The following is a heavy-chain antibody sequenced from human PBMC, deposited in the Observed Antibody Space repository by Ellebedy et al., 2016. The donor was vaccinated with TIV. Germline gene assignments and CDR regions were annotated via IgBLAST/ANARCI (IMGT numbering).Heavy chain of an antibody. Sequence: PGGSLRLSCAVSGFTFSSYWMSWVRQPPGKGLEWVANIKGDGSTKDYVDSVKGRFTISRDNSKNTLYLQMNSLRAEDTAVYYCARVPRFGDYYYGMDVWGQGTTVTVSS. CDR3: ARVPRFGDYYYGMDV. D-gene: IGHD3-10*01. CDR1: GFTFSSYW. CDR2: IKGDGSTK. V-gene: IGHV3-7*01. J-gene: IGHJ6*02.